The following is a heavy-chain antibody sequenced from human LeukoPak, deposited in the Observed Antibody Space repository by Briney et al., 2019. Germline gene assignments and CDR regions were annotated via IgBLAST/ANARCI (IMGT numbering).Heavy chain of an antibody. CDR1: GFTFSSYS. D-gene: IGHD6-19*01. CDR3: ARDHEYSSGWYQYYFDY. V-gene: IGHV3-21*01. CDR2: ISSSSSYI. J-gene: IGHJ4*02. Sequence: GGSLRLSCAASGFTFSSYSMNWVRQAPGKGLEWVSSISSSSSYIYYADSVKGRFTISRDNAKNSLYLQMNSLRAEDTAVYYRARDHEYSSGWYQYYFDYWGQGTLVTVSS.